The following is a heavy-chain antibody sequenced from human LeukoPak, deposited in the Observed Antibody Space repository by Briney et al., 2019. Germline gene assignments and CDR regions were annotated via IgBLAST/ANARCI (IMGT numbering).Heavy chain of an antibody. CDR1: GFTFSNYW. D-gene: IGHD3-3*01. J-gene: IGHJ6*03. CDR3: ARDNGVVHGVYYMDV. Sequence: GGSLRLSCAASGFTFSNYWMTWVRQAPGKGLERVADIKQDGSEKLYVKSVRGRFTISRDNAKMSLFLQMNSLRAEDTAVYYCARDNGVVHGVYYMDVWGKGTTVTVS. V-gene: IGHV3-7*01. CDR2: IKQDGSEK.